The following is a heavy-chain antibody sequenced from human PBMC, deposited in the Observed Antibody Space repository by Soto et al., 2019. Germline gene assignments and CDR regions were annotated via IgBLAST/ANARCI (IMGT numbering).Heavy chain of an antibody. V-gene: IGHV3-21*01. CDR1: GFTLTSYS. CDR3: ARDSEDSGGP. CDR2: ISSSYI. D-gene: IGHD2-15*01. Sequence: EVQLVESGGGLVKPGGSLRLSCAASGFTLTSYSMNWVRQAPGKGLEWISSISSSYIYYADSVKGRFTISRDNAKNSLYLQMNSLRAEDTAVYYCARDSEDSGGPWGQGTLVTVSS. J-gene: IGHJ5*02.